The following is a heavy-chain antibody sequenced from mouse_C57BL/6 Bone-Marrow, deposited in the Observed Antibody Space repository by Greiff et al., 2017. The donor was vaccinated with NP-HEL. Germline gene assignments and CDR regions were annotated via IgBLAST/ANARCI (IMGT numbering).Heavy chain of an antibody. J-gene: IGHJ2*01. CDR2: ISSGGDYI. Sequence: EVQGVESGEGLVKPEGSLKLSCAASGFTFSSYAMSWVRQTPEKRLEWVAYISSGGDYIYYADTVKCRFTISRDNARNTLYLQMSSLKSEDTAMYYCTRDLTTVEFYFDYWGQGTTLTVSS. CDR1: GFTFSSYA. D-gene: IGHD1-1*01. V-gene: IGHV5-9-1*02. CDR3: TRDLTTVEFYFDY.